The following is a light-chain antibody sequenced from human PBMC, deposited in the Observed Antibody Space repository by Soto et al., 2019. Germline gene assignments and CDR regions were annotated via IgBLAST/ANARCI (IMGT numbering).Light chain of an antibody. J-gene: IGKJ4*01. CDR1: QSVSSY. CDR3: QQRSNWQGAT. V-gene: IGKV3-11*01. CDR2: DAS. Sequence: EIVVTQSPATLSLSPGERATLSCRASQSVSSYLAWYQQKPGQAPRLLIYDASNRATGIPARFSGSGSGKDFTLTISSLEPEDFAVYYCQQRSNWQGATFGGGTKVEIK.